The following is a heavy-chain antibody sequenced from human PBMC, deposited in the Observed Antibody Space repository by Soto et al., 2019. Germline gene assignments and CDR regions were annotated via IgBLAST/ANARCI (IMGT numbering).Heavy chain of an antibody. D-gene: IGHD6-13*01. Sequence: GGSLRLSCAASGFTFRSFTMNWVRQAPGKGLEWVSTISSNSAYIYYTDALRGRFTISRDNAKNSLHLQMNSLRAEDTAVYYCTRDASRDSSSRGWFDPWRRGTLVTFSS. CDR1: GFTFRSFT. J-gene: IGHJ5*02. V-gene: IGHV3-21*01. CDR3: TRDASRDSSSRGWFDP. CDR2: ISSNSAYI.